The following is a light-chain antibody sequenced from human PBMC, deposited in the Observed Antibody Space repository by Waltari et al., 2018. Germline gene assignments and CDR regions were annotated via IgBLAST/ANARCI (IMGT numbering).Light chain of an antibody. CDR2: GAS. J-gene: IGKJ4*01. V-gene: IGKV3-15*01. CDR1: QSASNN. CDR3: QQYNNWPPRLT. Sequence: EMVMTQPPATLSVSPGERATFSCRTSQSASNNIAWYQQTPGQAPRLLIYGASNRATGIPVRFSGSGSGTEFTLTISSMKPEDFAVYYCQQYNNWPPRLTFGGGTKVEIK.